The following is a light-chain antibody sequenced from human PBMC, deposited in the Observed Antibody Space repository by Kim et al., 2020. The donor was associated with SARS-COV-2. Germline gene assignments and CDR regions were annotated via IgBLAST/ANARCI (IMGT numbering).Light chain of an antibody. CDR2: EDV. Sequence: SYELTQPPSVPVSPGQTATITCSGDDLGNKFVCWYRQKPGQSPVLVMYEDVKRPSGIPERFSGSNTGNTATLTISGTQAMDEAEYYCQAWDSSRYVFGAGTKVTVL. J-gene: IGLJ1*01. V-gene: IGLV3-1*01. CDR1: DLGNKF. CDR3: QAWDSSRYV.